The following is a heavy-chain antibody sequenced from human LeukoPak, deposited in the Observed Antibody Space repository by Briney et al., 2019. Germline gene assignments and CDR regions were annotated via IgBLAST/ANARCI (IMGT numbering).Heavy chain of an antibody. V-gene: IGHV3-11*04. CDR1: GFTFSDYY. CDR3: ARARDYYDSSGIDDAFDI. CDR2: ISSSGSTI. J-gene: IGHJ3*02. Sequence: GGSLRLSCAASGFTFSDYYMSWIRQAPGKGLEWVSYISSSGSTIYYADSVKGRFTISRDNAKNSLYLQMNSLRAEDTAVYYCARARDYYDSSGIDDAFDIWGQGTMVTASS. D-gene: IGHD3-22*01.